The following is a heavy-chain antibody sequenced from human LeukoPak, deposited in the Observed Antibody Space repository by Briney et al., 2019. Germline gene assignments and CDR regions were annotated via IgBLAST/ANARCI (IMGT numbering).Heavy chain of an antibody. D-gene: IGHD3-22*01. J-gene: IGHJ4*02. CDR2: ISGSGGST. CDR1: GFTFSSYA. Sequence: PGGSLRLSCAASGFTFSSYAMHWVRQAPGKGLEWVSAISGSGGSTYYADSVKGRFTISRDNSKNTLYLQMNSLRAEDTAVYYCAKIFTYDSSGYPNTVDYWGQGTLVTVSS. V-gene: IGHV3-23*01. CDR3: AKIFTYDSSGYPNTVDY.